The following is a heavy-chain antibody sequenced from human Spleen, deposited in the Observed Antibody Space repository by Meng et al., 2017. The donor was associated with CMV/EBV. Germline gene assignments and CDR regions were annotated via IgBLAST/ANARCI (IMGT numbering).Heavy chain of an antibody. CDR3: AKAGGDIVATIQFDY. CDR2: IYSGGSST. Sequence: FGFTFSSDAMSWVRQAPGKGLEWVSVIYSGGSSTYYADSVKGRFTISRDNSKNTLYLQMNSLRAEDTAVYYCAKAGGDIVATIQFDYWGQGTLVTVSS. CDR1: GFTFSSDA. D-gene: IGHD5-12*01. V-gene: IGHV3-23*03. J-gene: IGHJ4*02.